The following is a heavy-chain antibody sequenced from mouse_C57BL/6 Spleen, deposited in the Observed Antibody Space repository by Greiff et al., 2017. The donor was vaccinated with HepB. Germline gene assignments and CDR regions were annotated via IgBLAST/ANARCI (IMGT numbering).Heavy chain of an antibody. J-gene: IGHJ4*01. CDR1: GFNIKDYY. CDR2: IDPEDGET. CDR3: CRIYSYGSGLDAMDY. D-gene: IGHD1-1*01. Sequence: EVQLQQSGAELVKPGASVKLSCTASGFNIKDYYMHWVKQRTEQGLEWIGRIDPEDGETKYAPKFQGKATITADTSSNTAYLQLSSLTSEDAAVYYCCRIYSYGSGLDAMDYWGQGTSVTVSA. V-gene: IGHV14-2*01.